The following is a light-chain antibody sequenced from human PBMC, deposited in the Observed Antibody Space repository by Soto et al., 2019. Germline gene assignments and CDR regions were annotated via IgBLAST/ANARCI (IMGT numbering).Light chain of an antibody. CDR1: QSVLYSSNNKNY. CDR3: QQYYSTPRT. CDR2: WAS. V-gene: IGKV4-1*01. J-gene: IGKJ1*01. Sequence: DIVMTQSPDSLAVSLGERATINCKSSQSVLYSSNNKNYLAWYQQKPGQPPKLLIYWASTRESGVPDRFSGSGSGTEFTLTISSLQAEDVAVYYCQQYYSTPRTFGQGTKVEI.